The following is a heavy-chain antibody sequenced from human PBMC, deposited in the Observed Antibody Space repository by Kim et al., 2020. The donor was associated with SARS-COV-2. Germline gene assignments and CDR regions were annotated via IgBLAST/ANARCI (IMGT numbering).Heavy chain of an antibody. V-gene: IGHV4-39*01. CDR2: IYYSGST. CDR1: GGSISSSSYY. J-gene: IGHJ4*02. CDR3: ARLDSSGWYIPAVG. Sequence: SETLSLTCTVSGGSISSSSYYWGWIRQPPGKGLEWIGSIYYSGSTYYNPSLKSRVTISVDTSKNQFSLKLSSVTAADTAVYYCARLDSSGWYIPAVGGGQGTLVTVSS. D-gene: IGHD6-19*01.